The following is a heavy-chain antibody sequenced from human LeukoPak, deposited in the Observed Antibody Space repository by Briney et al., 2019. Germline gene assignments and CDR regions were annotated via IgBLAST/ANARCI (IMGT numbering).Heavy chain of an antibody. CDR1: GFTFSSYA. J-gene: IGHJ4*02. Sequence: QPGASLRLSCAASGFTFSSYAMSWVRQAPGKGLEWVPAISGSGGSTYYADSVKGRFTISRDNSKNTLYLQMNSLRAEDTAVYYCAKDPGYSYGRGFDYWGQGTLVTVSS. D-gene: IGHD5-18*01. CDR2: ISGSGGST. CDR3: AKDPGYSYGRGFDY. V-gene: IGHV3-23*01.